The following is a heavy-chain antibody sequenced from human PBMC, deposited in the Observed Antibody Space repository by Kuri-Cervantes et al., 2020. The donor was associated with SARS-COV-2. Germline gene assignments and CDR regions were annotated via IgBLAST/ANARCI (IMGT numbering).Heavy chain of an antibody. J-gene: IGHJ6*03. CDR3: AKGSWSIVATITDYMDV. Sequence: ETLSLTCAASGFTVSSNYMSWVRQAPGKGLEWVSVIYSGGSTYYADSVKGRFTISRHNSKNTLYLQMNSLRAEDTAVYYRAKGSWSIVATITDYMDVWGKGTTVTVSS. D-gene: IGHD5-12*01. CDR1: GFTVSSNY. CDR2: IYSGGST. V-gene: IGHV3-53*01.